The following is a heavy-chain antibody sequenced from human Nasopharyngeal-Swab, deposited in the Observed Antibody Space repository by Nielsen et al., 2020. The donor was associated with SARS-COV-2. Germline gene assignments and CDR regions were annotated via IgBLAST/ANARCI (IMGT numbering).Heavy chain of an antibody. V-gene: IGHV1-69*13. CDR3: AREQSRYCSSTSCFYQY. D-gene: IGHD2-2*01. CDR2: IIPIFGTT. CDR1: GGSFSTNG. Sequence: SVKVSCKASGGSFSTNGISWVRQAPGQGLEWMGGIIPIFGTTNYAQKFQGRFTITADDSTSTVYMELSSLRSEDTAVYYCAREQSRYCSSTSCFYQYWGQGTVVTVSS. J-gene: IGHJ1*01.